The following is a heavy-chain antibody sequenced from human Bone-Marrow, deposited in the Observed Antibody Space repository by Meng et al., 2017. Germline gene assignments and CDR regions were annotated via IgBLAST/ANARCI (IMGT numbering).Heavy chain of an antibody. CDR3: ARSITMIVPNY. V-gene: IGHV1-2*06. CDR2: INPKSGDT. Sequence: ASVKVSCKPSGYNFPDYYIHWVRRAPGQGLEWMGRINPKSGDTHYAQKFQARVTMTGDTSISTAYMELSGLRSDDTAMYYCARSITMIVPNYWGQGTLVTVSS. J-gene: IGHJ4*02. CDR1: GYNFPDYY. D-gene: IGHD3-22*01.